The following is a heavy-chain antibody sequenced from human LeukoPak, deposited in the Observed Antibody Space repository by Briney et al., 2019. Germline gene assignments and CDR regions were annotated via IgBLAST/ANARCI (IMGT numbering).Heavy chain of an antibody. CDR1: GFTFSSYA. Sequence: GGSLRLSCAAAGFTFSSYAMNWVRQAPGKGLEWVSAINSNGGSTYYADSVKGRFTISRDNSKNTLYLQMNSLRAEDTAVYYCAKGPLPRIDYWGQGTLVTVSS. J-gene: IGHJ4*02. V-gene: IGHV3-23*01. CDR3: AKGPLPRIDY. CDR2: INSNGGST.